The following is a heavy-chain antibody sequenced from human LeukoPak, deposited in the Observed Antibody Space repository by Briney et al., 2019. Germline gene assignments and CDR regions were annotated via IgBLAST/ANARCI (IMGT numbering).Heavy chain of an antibody. CDR2: INWNGAST. CDR3: ARGGRSLDY. V-gene: IGHV3-20*04. CDR1: GFTFDDYD. J-gene: IGHJ4*02. Sequence: GGSLRLSCAASGFTFDDYDMSWVRQVPGKGLEWVSAINWNGASTGYADSVKGRFTISRDNAKNSLFLQMNSLRAEDTAVYYCARGGRSLDYWGQGTLVTVSS.